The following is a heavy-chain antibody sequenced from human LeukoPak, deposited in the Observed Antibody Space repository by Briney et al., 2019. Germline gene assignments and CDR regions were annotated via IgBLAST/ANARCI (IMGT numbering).Heavy chain of an antibody. V-gene: IGHV3-53*01. CDR1: GYTFSNAW. D-gene: IGHD6-19*01. CDR2: IYSGGST. J-gene: IGHJ4*02. CDR3: ARGLPPAVADPPLDY. Sequence: GGSLRLSCAASGYTFSNAWMSWVRQAPGKGLEWVSVIYSGGSTNYADSVKGRFTISRDNSKNTLYLQMNSLRAEDTAVYYCARGLPPAVADPPLDYWGQGTLVTVSS.